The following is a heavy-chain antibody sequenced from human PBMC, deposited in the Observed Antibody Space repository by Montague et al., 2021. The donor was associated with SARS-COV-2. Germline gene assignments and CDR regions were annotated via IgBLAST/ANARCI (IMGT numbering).Heavy chain of an antibody. Sequence: SGSTNYNPSLKSRVTISLDTSKNQFSLKLNSVTAADTAVYYCARGSYGTNAFDIWGQGTMVTVYS. CDR2: SGST. CDR3: ARGSYGTNAFDI. J-gene: IGHJ3*02. V-gene: IGHV4-59*09. D-gene: IGHD5-18*01.